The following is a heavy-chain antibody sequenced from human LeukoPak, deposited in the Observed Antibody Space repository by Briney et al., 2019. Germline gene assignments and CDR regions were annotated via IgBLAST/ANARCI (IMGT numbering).Heavy chain of an antibody. CDR1: GYTFASYY. CDR2: INPSGGST. CDR3: ARDSPPPGIAVAGPGGLDY. Sequence: ASVKVSCKASGYTFASYYMHWVRQAPGQGLEWMGIINPSGGSTSYAQKFQGRVTMTRDTSTSTVYMELSSLRSEDTAVYYCARDSPPPGIAVAGPGGLDYWGQGTLVTVSS. V-gene: IGHV1-46*01. D-gene: IGHD6-19*01. J-gene: IGHJ4*02.